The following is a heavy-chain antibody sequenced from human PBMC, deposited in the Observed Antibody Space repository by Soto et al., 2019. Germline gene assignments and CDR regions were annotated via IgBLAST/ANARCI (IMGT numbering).Heavy chain of an antibody. CDR2: IYHTGNA. V-gene: IGHV4-39*01. J-gene: IGHJ5*02. CDR3: ARDYFDSSDYSKNWFEP. CDR1: GDSISNSRFY. Sequence: SETLSLTCGVSGDSISNSRFYWAWIRQPPGEGLEWIGSIYHTGNAYYNPSLKSRVTISVDTSKNQFSLKVTSVTAADTALYYCARDYFDSSDYSKNWFEPWGQGTLVTVSS. D-gene: IGHD3-22*01.